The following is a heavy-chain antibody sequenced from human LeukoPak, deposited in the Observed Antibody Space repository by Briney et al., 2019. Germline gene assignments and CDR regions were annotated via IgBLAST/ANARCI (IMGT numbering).Heavy chain of an antibody. CDR3: AKAFAYSSSWAESYFDY. Sequence: GGSLRLSCAASGFTFDDYAMHWVRQAPGKGLEWVSGISWNSGSIGYADSVKGRFTISRDNAKNSLYLQMNSLRAEDIALYYCAKAFAYSSSWAESYFDYWSQGTLVTVSS. CDR2: ISWNSGSI. CDR1: GFTFDDYA. V-gene: IGHV3-9*03. J-gene: IGHJ4*02. D-gene: IGHD6-13*01.